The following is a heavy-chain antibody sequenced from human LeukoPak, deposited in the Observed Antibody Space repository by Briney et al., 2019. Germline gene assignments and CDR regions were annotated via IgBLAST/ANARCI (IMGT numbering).Heavy chain of an antibody. Sequence: ASVKVSCTASGYTFTSYGISLVRQDPGQGLEWMGWISAYNGSTNYEQKHQGKVTMTTARSTSTDNMELRRHSLKATDMYYCDRAGGYYPSHCYFDLWGRGALVTVSS. J-gene: IGHJ2*01. D-gene: IGHD3-22*01. V-gene: IGHV1-18*01. CDR2: ISAYNGST. CDR1: GYTFTSYG. CDR3: DRAGGYYPSHCYFDL.